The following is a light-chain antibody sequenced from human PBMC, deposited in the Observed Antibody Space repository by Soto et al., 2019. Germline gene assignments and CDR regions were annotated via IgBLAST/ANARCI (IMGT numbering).Light chain of an antibody. CDR1: SSDVGNYNR. Sequence: QPVLTQPPSVSGSPGQSVTISCTGTSSDVGNYNRVTWYQQPPGTAPKLMIYEVSNRPSRVPDRFSGSKTGNTASLTISGLQPEDEADYYCSSYTSSSTLIFGGGTKVTVL. CDR2: EVS. CDR3: SSYTSSSTLI. J-gene: IGLJ2*01. V-gene: IGLV2-18*02.